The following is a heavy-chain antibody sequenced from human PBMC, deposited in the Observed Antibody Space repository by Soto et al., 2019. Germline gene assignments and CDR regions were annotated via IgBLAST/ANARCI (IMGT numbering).Heavy chain of an antibody. Sequence: QVQLVESGGGVVQPGRSLRLSCAASGFTFSSYGMHWVRQAPGKGLEWVAVISYEGSNKYYADSVKGRFTISRDNSKNTLYLQMNSLRAEDTAVYYCAKENPATMPNAYWGQGTLVTVSS. CDR2: ISYEGSNK. J-gene: IGHJ4*02. V-gene: IGHV3-30*18. CDR1: GFTFSSYG. D-gene: IGHD2-2*01. CDR3: AKENPATMPNAY.